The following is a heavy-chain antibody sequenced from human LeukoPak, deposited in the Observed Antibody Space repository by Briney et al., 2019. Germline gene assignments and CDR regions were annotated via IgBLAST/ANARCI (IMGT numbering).Heavy chain of an antibody. CDR3: ARDLLNEGNHLDY. CDR2: INHSGST. J-gene: IGHJ4*02. CDR1: GFVFSNFA. D-gene: IGHD4-23*01. V-gene: IGHV4-34*01. Sequence: GSLRLSCAASGFVFSNFAMSWVRQPPGKGLEWIGEINHSGSTSYNPSLKSRVTISVDTSKNQFSLKLSSVTAADTAVYYCARDLLNEGNHLDYWGQGTLVTVSS.